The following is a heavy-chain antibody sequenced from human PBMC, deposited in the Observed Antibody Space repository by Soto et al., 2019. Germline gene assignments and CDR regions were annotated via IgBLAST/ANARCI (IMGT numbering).Heavy chain of an antibody. J-gene: IGHJ6*02. D-gene: IGHD1-26*01. CDR3: ARVSGSYYYGMDV. CDR1: GGSISSYY. Sequence: SETLSLTCTVSGGSISSYYWSWIRQPPGKGLEWIGYIYYSGSTNYNPSLKSRVTTSVDKSKNQFSLKLSSVTAADTAVYYCARVSGSYYYGMDVWGQGTTVTVSS. CDR2: IYYSGST. V-gene: IGHV4-59*12.